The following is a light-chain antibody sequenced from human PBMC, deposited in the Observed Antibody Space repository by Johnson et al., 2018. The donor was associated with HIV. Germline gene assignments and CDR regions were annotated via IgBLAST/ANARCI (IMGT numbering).Light chain of an antibody. CDR3: GSWDTSLSAYV. CDR2: ENN. Sequence: QSVLTQPPSVSAAPGQKVTISCSGGRSSIGNNYVSWYQQLPGTGPKLLIYENNKRPSGIPDRFSGSKSGTSAPLAITGLQAGDEADYYCGSWDTSLSAYVFGTGTKVTVL. CDR1: RSSIGNNY. J-gene: IGLJ1*01. V-gene: IGLV1-51*02.